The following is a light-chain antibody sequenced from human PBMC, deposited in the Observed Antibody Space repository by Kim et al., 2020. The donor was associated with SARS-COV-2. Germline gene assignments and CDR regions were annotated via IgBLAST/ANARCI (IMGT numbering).Light chain of an antibody. CDR1: SLRSYY. V-gene: IGLV3-19*01. CDR3: NSRDSSGNHVV. CDR2: GKN. J-gene: IGLJ2*01. Sequence: AVGQTVRITCHGDSLRSYYASWYQQKPGQDPVLVIYGKNNRPSGIPDRFSGSSSGNTASLTITGAQAEDEADYYCNSRDSSGNHVVFGGGTKVTVL.